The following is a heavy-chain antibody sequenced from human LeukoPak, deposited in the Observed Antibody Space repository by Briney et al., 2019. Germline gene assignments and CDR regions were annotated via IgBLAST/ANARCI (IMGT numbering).Heavy chain of an antibody. CDR3: ARVTSSGCFDY. D-gene: IGHD3-22*01. CDR2: ISAYNGNT. V-gene: IGHV1-18*01. J-gene: IGHJ4*02. Sequence: GWISAYNGNTNYAQKLQGRVAMTTDTSTSTAYMELRSLRSDDTAVYYCARVTSSGCFDYWGQGTLVTVSS.